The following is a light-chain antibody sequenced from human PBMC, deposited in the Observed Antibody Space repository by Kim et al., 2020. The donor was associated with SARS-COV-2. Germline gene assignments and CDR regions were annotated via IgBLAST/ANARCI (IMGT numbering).Light chain of an antibody. J-gene: IGLJ3*02. CDR3: AVWDDSLKGV. Sequence: ELTQPPSASGTPGQRVTISCSGSSSNIGGNTVNWYQQLSGTAPKLLIYSNNQRPSGVPDRFSGSKSGTSASLAISGLQSEDEADYYCAVWDDSLKGVFGGGTQLTVL. CDR1: SSNIGGNT. V-gene: IGLV1-44*01. CDR2: SNN.